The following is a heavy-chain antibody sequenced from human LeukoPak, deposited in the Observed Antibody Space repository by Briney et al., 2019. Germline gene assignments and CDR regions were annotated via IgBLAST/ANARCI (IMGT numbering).Heavy chain of an antibody. CDR3: AGADRYGDYPGEDDY. D-gene: IGHD4-17*01. Sequence: ASVKLSCKASGYTFTSYGISWVRQAPGQGLERMGWISAYNGNTNYAQKLHVRVTMTTDTSTSTTYIVLRSVRSDDAAVYYCAGADRYGDYPGEDDYWGQVAMVTVSS. CDR1: GYTFTSYG. J-gene: IGHJ4*02. V-gene: IGHV1-18*01. CDR2: ISAYNGNT.